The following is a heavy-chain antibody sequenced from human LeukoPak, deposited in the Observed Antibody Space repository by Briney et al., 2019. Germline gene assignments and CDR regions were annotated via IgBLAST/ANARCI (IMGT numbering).Heavy chain of an antibody. CDR1: GYTFTSYD. CDR2: MNPNSGNT. V-gene: IGHV1-8*01. CDR3: ARVGREMKRSLGRTTEYSYYYYMDV. D-gene: IGHD1/OR15-1a*01. J-gene: IGHJ6*03. Sequence: GASVRVSCKASGYTFTSYDINWVRQAPGQGLEWMGWMNPNSGNTVYAQKFQGRVTMTRNTSISTAYMELSSLRAEDTAVYYCARVGREMKRSLGRTTEYSYYYYMDVGGKGTTVTVSS.